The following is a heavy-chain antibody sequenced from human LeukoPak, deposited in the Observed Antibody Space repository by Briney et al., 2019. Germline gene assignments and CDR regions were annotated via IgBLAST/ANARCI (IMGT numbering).Heavy chain of an antibody. CDR3: ARGPIAAAGDY. V-gene: IGHV1-3*01. CDR2: INAGNGNT. D-gene: IGHD6-13*01. Sequence: GASVKVSCKASGYTFTSYAMHWVRQAPGQRLEWMGWINAGNGNTKYSQKFQGRVTMTRDTSTTTAYMELRSLRSDDTAVYYCARGPIAAAGDYWGQGTLVTVSS. CDR1: GYTFTSYA. J-gene: IGHJ4*02.